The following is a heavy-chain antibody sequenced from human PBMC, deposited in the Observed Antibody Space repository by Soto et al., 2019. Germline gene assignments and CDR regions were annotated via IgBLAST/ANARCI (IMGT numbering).Heavy chain of an antibody. CDR3: ARETFKVRDGTSCYFCFDY. CDR1: GGSISSGGYY. Sequence: PSETLSLTCTVSGGSISSGGYYWSWIRQHPGKGLEWIGYIYYSGSTYYNPSLKSRVTISVDTSKNQFSLKLSSVTAADTAVYYCARETFKVRDGTSCYFCFDYWGQGTLVTVSS. CDR2: IYYSGST. V-gene: IGHV4-31*03. J-gene: IGHJ4*02. D-gene: IGHD2-2*01.